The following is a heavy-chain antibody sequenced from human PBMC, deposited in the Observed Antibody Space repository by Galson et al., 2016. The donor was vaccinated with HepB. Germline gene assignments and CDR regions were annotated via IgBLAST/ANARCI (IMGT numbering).Heavy chain of an antibody. CDR3: ARDTREWEPRGRFDP. J-gene: IGHJ5*02. CDR2: ISWNGDYT. CDR1: GFPFSDYY. Sequence: SLRLSCAASGFPFSDYYMHWIRQAPGKGLQWISFISWNGDYTNYEDSVRDRFTVPRDNARNSPHLQMDNLRIDDTAVYYCARDTREWEPRGRFDPWGQGTLVTVSS. D-gene: IGHD1-26*01. V-gene: IGHV3-11*06.